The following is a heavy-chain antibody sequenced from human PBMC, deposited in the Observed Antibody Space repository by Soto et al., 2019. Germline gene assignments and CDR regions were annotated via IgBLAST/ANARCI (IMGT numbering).Heavy chain of an antibody. CDR1: GGSISSYY. CDR2: IYYSGST. CDR3: ARISRDGYNSVAWFDP. V-gene: IGHV4-59*01. Sequence: PSETLSLTCTVSGGSISSYYWSWIRQPPGKGLEWIGYIYYSGSTNYNPSLKSRVTISVDTSKNQFSLKLSSVTAADTAVYYCARISRDGYNSVAWFDPWGQGTLVTV. J-gene: IGHJ5*02. D-gene: IGHD5-12*01.